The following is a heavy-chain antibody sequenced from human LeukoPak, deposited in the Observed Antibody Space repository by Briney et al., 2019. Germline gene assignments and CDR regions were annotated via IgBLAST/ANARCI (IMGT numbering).Heavy chain of an antibody. CDR1: GFTFSSYT. J-gene: IGHJ4*02. Sequence: PGGSLRLSCAASGFTFSSYTMHWIRQAPGKGLEWVSSISGSNSYIFYADSVKGRFTVSRDNAKDSLYLQMNSLRAEDTAVYYCAKAVVAAGDSLYFDYWGQGTLVTVSS. V-gene: IGHV3-21*04. D-gene: IGHD2-15*01. CDR2: ISGSNSYI. CDR3: AKAVVAAGDSLYFDY.